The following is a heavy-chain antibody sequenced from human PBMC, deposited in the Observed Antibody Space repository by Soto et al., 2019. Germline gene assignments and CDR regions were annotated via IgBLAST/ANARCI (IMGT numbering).Heavy chain of an antibody. Sequence: QVQLVQSGAEVKKPGASVKVSCKASGYTFTSYAMHWVRQAPGQRLEWMGWINAGNGNTKYSQKFQGRVTITRDTSASTAYMELSSLRSEDTAVYYCARDRVKTPHTYCSSTSCQYNWFDPWGQGTLVTVSS. CDR3: ARDRVKTPHTYCSSTSCQYNWFDP. D-gene: IGHD2-2*01. V-gene: IGHV1-3*01. CDR1: GYTFTSYA. CDR2: INAGNGNT. J-gene: IGHJ5*02.